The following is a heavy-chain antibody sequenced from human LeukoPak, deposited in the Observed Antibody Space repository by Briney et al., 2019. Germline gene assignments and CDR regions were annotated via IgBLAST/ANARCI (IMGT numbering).Heavy chain of an antibody. J-gene: IGHJ5*02. Sequence: ASVKVSCKASGYTFTSYGISWVRQAPGQGLEWMGWINPYNGNTNYAQKFQGRVTMTRDTSISTAYMELSRLRSDDTAVYYCARVREYYGSGGWFDPWGQGTLVTVSS. CDR2: INPYNGNT. V-gene: IGHV1-18*01. D-gene: IGHD3-10*01. CDR1: GYTFTSYG. CDR3: ARVREYYGSGGWFDP.